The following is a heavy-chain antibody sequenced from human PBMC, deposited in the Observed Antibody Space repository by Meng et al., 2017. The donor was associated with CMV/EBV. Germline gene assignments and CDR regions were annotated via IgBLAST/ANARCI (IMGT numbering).Heavy chain of an antibody. CDR3: ARTTGIAVNYDY. V-gene: IGHV4-34*01. J-gene: IGHJ4*02. CDR2: INHSGST. CDR1: GGSFSGYY. Sequence: LRLSCAVYGGSFSGYYWSWIRQPPGKGLEWIGEINHSGSTNYNPSLKSRVTISVDTSKNQFSLKLSSVTAADTAVYYCARTTGIAVNYDYWGQGTLVTVSS. D-gene: IGHD6-19*01.